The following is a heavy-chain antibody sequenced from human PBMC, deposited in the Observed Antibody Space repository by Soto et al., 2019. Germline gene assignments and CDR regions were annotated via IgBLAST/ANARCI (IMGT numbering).Heavy chain of an antibody. D-gene: IGHD3-9*01. CDR1: GFSLSTSGMG. V-gene: IGHV2-5*02. Sequence: ITLKESGPLLVKATQTLTLTCTFSGFSLSTSGMGVAWIRQPPGKALEWLALIYWDDDKRYSPSLKSRLTITKDTSKNQVVLTMTNMDPVDTATYYCAHSRKSFYDILTGYNYWGQGTLVNVSS. J-gene: IGHJ4*02. CDR2: IYWDDDK. CDR3: AHSRKSFYDILTGYNY.